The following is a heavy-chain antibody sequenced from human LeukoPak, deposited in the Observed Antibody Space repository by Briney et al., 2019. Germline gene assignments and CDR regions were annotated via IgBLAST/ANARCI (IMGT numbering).Heavy chain of an antibody. V-gene: IGHV3-74*01. CDR1: GLTFSSDY. J-gene: IGHJ4*02. CDR3: ARGSTIYAVALFDC. CDR2: INSDGSST. D-gene: IGHD6-19*01. Sequence: GGSLRLSCAASGLTFSSDYMRWVRHAPEKGLVWVSRINSDGSSTNYADSVKGRFTISRDNAKNTLYLQMNSLRADDTAVYYCARGSTIYAVALFDCWGQGTLVTVSS.